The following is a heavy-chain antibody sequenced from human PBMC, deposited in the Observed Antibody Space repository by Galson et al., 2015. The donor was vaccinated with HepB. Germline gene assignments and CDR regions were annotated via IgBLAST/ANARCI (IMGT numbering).Heavy chain of an antibody. CDR1: GFTFSSYG. J-gene: IGHJ6*02. V-gene: IGHV3-30*02. CDR3: AKGEVVAVNYYYGMDV. Sequence: SLRLSCAASGFTFSSYGMHWVRQAPGKGLEWVAFIRYDGSNKYYADSVKGRFTISRDNSKNTLYLQMNSLRAEDTAVYYCAKGEVVAVNYYYGMDVWGQGTTVTVSS. CDR2: IRYDGSNK. D-gene: IGHD3-22*01.